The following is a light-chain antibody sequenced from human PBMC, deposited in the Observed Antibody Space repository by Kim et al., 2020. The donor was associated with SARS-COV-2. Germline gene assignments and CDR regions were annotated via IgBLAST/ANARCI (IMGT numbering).Light chain of an antibody. CDR2: STS. V-gene: IGLV7-43*01. Sequence: GGTVTLTCASSTGAVNSDYYTNWCQQKPGQPPRALIYSTSNKHSWTPALFSGSLLGGKAALTLSGVQPEDEADYYCLLYYGAAQPVFGRGTKVTVL. CDR1: TGAVNSDYY. J-gene: IGLJ2*01. CDR3: LLYYGAAQPV.